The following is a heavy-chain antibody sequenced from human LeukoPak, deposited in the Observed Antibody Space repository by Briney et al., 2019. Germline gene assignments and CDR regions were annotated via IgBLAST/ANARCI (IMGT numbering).Heavy chain of an antibody. CDR3: ARSACSSTDCPNFDF. Sequence: SETLSLTCAVSGYSISSGYYWGWIRQPPGKGLEWIGNIYHSVTYYHPSFKSRVTISVDTSKNQLSLKLSSVTAADTAVYYCARSACSSTDCPNFDFWGQGTLVTVSS. J-gene: IGHJ4*02. D-gene: IGHD2-2*01. CDR2: IYHSVT. CDR1: GYSISSGYY. V-gene: IGHV4-38-2*01.